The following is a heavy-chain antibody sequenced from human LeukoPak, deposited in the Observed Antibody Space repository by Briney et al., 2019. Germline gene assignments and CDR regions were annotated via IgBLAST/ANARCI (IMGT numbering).Heavy chain of an antibody. J-gene: IGHJ4*02. CDR2: IYSGGST. Sequence: GGSLRLSCAASGFTVSSSYMSWVRQAPGKGLEWVSVIYSGGSTYYEDSVKGRFTISRDNAKNSLYLQMNSLRAEDTAVYYCARGDLRGYWGQGTLVTVSS. CDR1: GFTVSSSY. CDR3: ARGDLRGY. V-gene: IGHV3-53*01.